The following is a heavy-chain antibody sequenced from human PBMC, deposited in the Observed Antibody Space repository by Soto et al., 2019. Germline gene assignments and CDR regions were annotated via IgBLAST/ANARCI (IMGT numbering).Heavy chain of an antibody. V-gene: IGHV3-21*01. J-gene: IGHJ3*02. Sequence: GGSLRLSCAASGFTFSSYSMNWVRQAPGKGLEWVSSISSSSSYIYYADSVKGRFTISRDNAKNSLYLQMNSLRAEDTAVYYCAREHRALDYDFWSGPNDAFDIWGQGTMVTVSS. CDR1: GFTFSSYS. CDR3: AREHRALDYDFWSGPNDAFDI. D-gene: IGHD3-3*01. CDR2: ISSSSSYI.